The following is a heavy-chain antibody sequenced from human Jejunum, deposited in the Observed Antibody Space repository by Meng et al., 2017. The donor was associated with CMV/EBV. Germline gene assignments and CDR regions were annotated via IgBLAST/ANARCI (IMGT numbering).Heavy chain of an antibody. CDR2: IYASGST. V-gene: IGHV4-61*02. J-gene: IGHJ4*02. D-gene: IGHD5-24*01. Sequence: QWQRRGAGPGPVKPSQTLSLTCTVSGGSMSSGDYFWTWIRQPAGKGLEWIGRIYASGSTSYHPSLESRLTISVDTSENQFSLKMSSVTAADTAVYYCARGRLQSEYFDYWGQGTLVTASS. CDR1: GGSMSSGDYF. CDR3: ARGRLQSEYFDY.